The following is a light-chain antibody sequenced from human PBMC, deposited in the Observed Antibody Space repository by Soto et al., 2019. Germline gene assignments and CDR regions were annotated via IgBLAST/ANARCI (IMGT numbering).Light chain of an antibody. V-gene: IGKV1-5*01. CDR3: QEHQSYWS. J-gene: IGKJ1*01. CDR1: QNISRW. CDR2: DAS. Sequence: DIQMTQSPSTLSASVGDRVTITCRASQNISRWLAWYQQKPGKAPRLLIHDASSLQSGVPSRFSGSGSGTEFTLTISSLQPDDFATYFCQEHQSYWSFGQGTKVDIK.